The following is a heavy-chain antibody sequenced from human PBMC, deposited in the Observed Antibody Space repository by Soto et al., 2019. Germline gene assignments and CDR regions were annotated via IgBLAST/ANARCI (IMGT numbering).Heavy chain of an antibody. CDR3: ARENWNYGGYYYYDGMDV. Sequence: SETLSLTCAVSGGSISSSNWWSWVRQPPGKGLEWIGEIYHSGSTNYNPSLKSRVTISVDKSKNQFSLKLSSVTAADTAVYYCARENWNYGGYYYYDGMDVWGQGTTVT. CDR2: IYHSGST. J-gene: IGHJ6*02. D-gene: IGHD1-7*01. V-gene: IGHV4-4*02. CDR1: GGSISSSNW.